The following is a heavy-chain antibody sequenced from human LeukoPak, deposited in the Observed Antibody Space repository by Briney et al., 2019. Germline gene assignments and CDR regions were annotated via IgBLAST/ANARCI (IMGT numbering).Heavy chain of an antibody. CDR3: AKDDWFGEFFY. Sequence: GGSLRLSCAGSGFPFSTYWMSWVRQAPGKGLEWVADIKPDASEIYYLDSVKGRFTVSRDNAKTSLYLQMNSLRAEDTAVYYCAKDDWFGEFFYWGQGTLVTVSS. CDR1: GFPFSTYW. J-gene: IGHJ4*02. D-gene: IGHD3-10*01. V-gene: IGHV3-7*03. CDR2: IKPDASEI.